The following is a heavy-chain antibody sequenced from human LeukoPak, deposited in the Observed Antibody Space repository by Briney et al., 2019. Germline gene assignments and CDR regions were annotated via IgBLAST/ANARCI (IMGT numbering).Heavy chain of an antibody. CDR2: IYYSGST. D-gene: IGHD2-15*01. CDR1: GGSISSYY. CDR3: AGLRVGPMRYYYYGMDV. J-gene: IGHJ6*02. Sequence: SETLSLTCTVSGGSISSYYWSWIRQPPGKGLEWIGYIYYSGSTNYNPSLKSRVTISVDTSKNQFSLKLSSVTAADTAVYYCAGLRVGPMRYYYYGMDVWGQGTTVTVSS. V-gene: IGHV4-59*01.